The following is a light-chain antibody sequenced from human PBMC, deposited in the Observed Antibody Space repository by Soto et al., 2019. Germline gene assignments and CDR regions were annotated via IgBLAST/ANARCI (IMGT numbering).Light chain of an antibody. CDR2: DAS. Sequence: ETALTQSPATLSLSPGERATLSCRASQSVSSYLAWYQQKPGQAPRLLIYDASNRATGIPARFSGSGSGTDFTLTISSLEPEDFAVYYCQQRSNWLTFGGGTKVDIK. V-gene: IGKV3-11*01. J-gene: IGKJ4*01. CDR3: QQRSNWLT. CDR1: QSVSSY.